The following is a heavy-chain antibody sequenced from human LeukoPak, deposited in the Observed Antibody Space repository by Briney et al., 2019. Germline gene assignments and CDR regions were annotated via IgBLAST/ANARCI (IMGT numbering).Heavy chain of an antibody. V-gene: IGHV3-23*01. J-gene: IGHJ4*02. CDR2: ISGSGGST. Sequence: GGSLRLSCAASGFTFSSYAMSWARQAPGKGLEWVSAISGSGGSTYYADSVKGRFTISRDNSKNTLYLQMNSLRAEDTAVYYCAPAPSGAYDPESDYWGQGTLVTVSS. CDR1: GFTFSSYA. CDR3: APAPSGAYDPESDY. D-gene: IGHD5-12*01.